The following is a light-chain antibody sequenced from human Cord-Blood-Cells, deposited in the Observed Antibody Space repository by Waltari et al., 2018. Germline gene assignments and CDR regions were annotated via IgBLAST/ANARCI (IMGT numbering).Light chain of an antibody. Sequence: DIQMTHAPSSLSASVVDRVTITCRASQSISSYLHWYQQKPGKAPKLLIYAASSLQSGVPSRFSGSGSGTDFTLTISSLQPEDFATYYCQQSYSTPYTFGQGTKLEIK. CDR2: AAS. CDR1: QSISSY. CDR3: QQSYSTPYT. J-gene: IGKJ2*01. V-gene: IGKV1-39*01.